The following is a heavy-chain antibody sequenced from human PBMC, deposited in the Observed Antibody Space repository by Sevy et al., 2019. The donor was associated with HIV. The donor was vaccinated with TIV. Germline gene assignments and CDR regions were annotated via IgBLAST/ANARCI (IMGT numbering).Heavy chain of an antibody. CDR2: ISSNGGST. CDR1: GFTFSRYA. J-gene: IGHJ6*02. V-gene: IGHV3-64D*06. D-gene: IGHD3-3*01. CDR3: VKDPDYDFWRCDYGMDV. Sequence: GGSLRLSCSASGFTFSRYAMNWVRQAPGKGLEYVSAISSNGGSTYYADSVKGRFTISRDNSKNTLYLQMSSLRAEDTAVYYCVKDPDYDFWRCDYGMDVWGQGTTVTVSS.